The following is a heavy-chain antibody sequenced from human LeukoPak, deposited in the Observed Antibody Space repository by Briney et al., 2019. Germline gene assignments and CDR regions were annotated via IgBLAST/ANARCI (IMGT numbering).Heavy chain of an antibody. D-gene: IGHD3-10*01. CDR2: VMHILGTA. CDR3: ANPSGRGGWHTNGHPAFDI. CDR1: GGTFSSYA. V-gene: IGHV1-69*13. Sequence: SVKVPCKASGGTFSSYAISWVRQAPGQGLEWMGGVMHILGTANYALKFQGRVTIPAVESTSTAYMELSSLRSEDTAVYYCANPSGRGGWHTNGHPAFDIWGQGTMVTVSS. J-gene: IGHJ3*02.